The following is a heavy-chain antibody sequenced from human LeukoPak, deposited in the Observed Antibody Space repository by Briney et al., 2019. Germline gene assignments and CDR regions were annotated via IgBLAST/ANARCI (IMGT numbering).Heavy chain of an antibody. J-gene: IGHJ3*02. D-gene: IGHD3-3*01. Sequence: SVKVSCKASGGTFSSYTISWVRQAPGQGLEWMGGIIPIFGTANYAQKFQGRVTITADESTSTAYMELSSLRSEDTAVYYCARDSVWSGYYLGPRVNDAFDIWGQGTMVTVSS. CDR1: GGTFSSYT. V-gene: IGHV1-69*01. CDR2: IIPIFGTA. CDR3: ARDSVWSGYYLGPRVNDAFDI.